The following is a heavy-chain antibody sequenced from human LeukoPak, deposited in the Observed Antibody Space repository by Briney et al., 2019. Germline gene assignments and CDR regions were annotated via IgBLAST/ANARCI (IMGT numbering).Heavy chain of an antibody. CDR2: IYTSGST. Sequence: PSETVSLTCTVSGGSISSYDWSWIRQPAGKGLEWIGRIYTSGSTNYNPSLKSRVTMSVDTSKNQFSLKLSSVTAADTAVYYCAREGWFGELLVLFDYWGQGTLVTVSS. J-gene: IGHJ4*02. V-gene: IGHV4-4*07. D-gene: IGHD3-10*01. CDR1: GGSISSYD. CDR3: AREGWFGELLVLFDY.